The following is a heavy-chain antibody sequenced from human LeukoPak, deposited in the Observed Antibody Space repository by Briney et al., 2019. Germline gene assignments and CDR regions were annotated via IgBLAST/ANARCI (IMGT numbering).Heavy chain of an antibody. V-gene: IGHV3-23*01. J-gene: IGHJ3*01. D-gene: IGHD1-14*01. CDR1: GFTFSTYA. Sequence: GGSLRLSCAASGFTFSTYAMSWVRQAPGKGLEWVSSISGSGGSTFYADSVKGRFTISRDNSKNTLYLQMNSLRAEDTAIYYCAKRITVVARDAFDFWGQGTMVIVSS. CDR2: ISGSGGST. CDR3: AKRITVVARDAFDF.